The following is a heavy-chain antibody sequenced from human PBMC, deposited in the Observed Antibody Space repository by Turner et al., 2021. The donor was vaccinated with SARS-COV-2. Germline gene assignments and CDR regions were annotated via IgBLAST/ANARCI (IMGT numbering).Heavy chain of an antibody. D-gene: IGHD4-4*01. CDR3: AKQQGLYSNPMYYFDY. CDR2: KSYDGSNK. J-gene: IGHJ4*02. CDR1: GFTVSSYG. V-gene: IGHV3-30*18. Sequence: QVQLVESGGCVVQPGRSLRLSWAASGFTVSSYGVHWVRQATGKGLEWVAVKSYDGSNKYYADSVKGRLTISRDNSKNTLYLQMNSLRAEDTAVYYCAKQQGLYSNPMYYFDYWGQGTLVTVSS.